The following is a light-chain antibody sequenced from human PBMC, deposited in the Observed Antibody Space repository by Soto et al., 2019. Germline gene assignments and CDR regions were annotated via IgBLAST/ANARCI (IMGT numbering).Light chain of an antibody. Sequence: DIQLAQSRSSLSASVGDRVAITCQASHDISDYLNWYQQKPGKAPTLLIYDASNLEKGVPSRFSGSGSGTDFSFTISSLQAEDFATYYCQQYDNLPLTFGGGTKVDIK. CDR3: QQYDNLPLT. V-gene: IGKV1-33*01. CDR1: HDISDY. J-gene: IGKJ4*01. CDR2: DAS.